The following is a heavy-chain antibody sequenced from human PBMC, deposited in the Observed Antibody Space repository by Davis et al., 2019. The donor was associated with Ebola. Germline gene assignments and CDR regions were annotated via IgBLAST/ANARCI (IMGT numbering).Heavy chain of an antibody. D-gene: IGHD6-25*01. Sequence: ASVKVSCKASGYTFTNYYMHWVRQAPGQGLEWMGWISTSNGNTLYSQKFQGRVTMTRDTSTSIAYMELRSLRPDDTAVYYCARDLAASSGAHFFYFGMDVWGEGTSVAVSS. CDR3: ARDLAASSGAHFFYFGMDV. V-gene: IGHV1/OR15-2*02. J-gene: IGHJ6*04. CDR1: GYTFTNYY. CDR2: ISTSNGNT.